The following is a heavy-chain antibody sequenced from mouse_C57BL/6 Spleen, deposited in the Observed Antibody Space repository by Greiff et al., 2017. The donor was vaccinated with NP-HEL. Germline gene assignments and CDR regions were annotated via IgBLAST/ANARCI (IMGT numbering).Heavy chain of an antibody. D-gene: IGHD2-12*01. CDR3: ARQDDGYYYAMDY. CDR1: GFTFSSYG. Sequence: EVQRVESGGDLVKPGGSLKLSCAASGFTFSSYGMSWVRQTPDKRLEWVATISSGGSYTYYPDRVKGRFTISRDNAKNTLYLQMSSLKSEDTAMYYCARQDDGYYYAMDYWGQGTSVTVSS. V-gene: IGHV5-6*01. J-gene: IGHJ4*01. CDR2: ISSGGSYT.